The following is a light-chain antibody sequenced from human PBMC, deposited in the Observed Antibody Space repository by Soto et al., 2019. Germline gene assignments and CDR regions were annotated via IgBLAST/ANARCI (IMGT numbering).Light chain of an antibody. CDR3: YSYTSSSTVL. CDR1: SSDVGSYNY. V-gene: IGLV2-14*01. J-gene: IGLJ2*01. Sequence: QSALTQPASVSGSPGQSITISCTGISSDVGSYNYVSWYQQHPDKAPKLMIYDVSNRRSGVSNRFSGSKSGNTASLTISGLQAEDEADYYCYSYTSSSTVLFGGGTKLTVL. CDR2: DVS.